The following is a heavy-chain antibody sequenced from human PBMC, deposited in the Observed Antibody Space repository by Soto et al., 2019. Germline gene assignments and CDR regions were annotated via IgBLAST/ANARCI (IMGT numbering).Heavy chain of an antibody. CDR1: GFTFISYA. Sequence: PGGSLRLSWAASGFTFISYAMRWVRQAPGKGLEWVSAISVSGGSTYYADSVKGRFTISRDNSKNTVYLQMNSLRGEDTAVYYCARRGSGSYYDYRGQGTLVTVSS. CDR2: ISVSGGST. V-gene: IGHV3-23*01. J-gene: IGHJ4*02. D-gene: IGHD1-26*01. CDR3: ARRGSGSYYDY.